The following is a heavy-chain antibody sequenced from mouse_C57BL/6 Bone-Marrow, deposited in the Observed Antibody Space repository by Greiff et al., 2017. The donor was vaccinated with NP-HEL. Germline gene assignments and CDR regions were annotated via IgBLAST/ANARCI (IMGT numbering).Heavy chain of an antibody. Sequence: EVKLVESGPGLVKPSQSLSLTCSVTGYSITSGYYWNWIRQFPGNKLEWVGYISYDGSNNYNPSLKNRISITRDTSKNQFFLKLNSVTTEDTATYYGASLRSWFAYWGQGTLVTVSA. D-gene: IGHD1-1*01. J-gene: IGHJ3*01. V-gene: IGHV3-6*01. CDR2: ISYDGSN. CDR3: ASLRSWFAY. CDR1: GYSITSGYY.